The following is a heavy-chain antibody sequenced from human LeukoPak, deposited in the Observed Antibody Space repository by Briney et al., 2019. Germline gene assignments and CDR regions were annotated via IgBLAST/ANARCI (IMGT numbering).Heavy chain of an antibody. CDR1: GYTFTGYY. Sequence: GASVKVSCKASGYTFTGYYMHWVRQAPGQGLEWMGWINPNSGGTNYAQKFQGRVTMTRDTSISTAYMELSRLRSDDTAVYYCARDRYYYDSSGPSSLDYWGQGTLVTVSS. D-gene: IGHD3-22*01. CDR3: ARDRYYYDSSGPSSLDY. CDR2: INPNSGGT. V-gene: IGHV1-2*02. J-gene: IGHJ4*02.